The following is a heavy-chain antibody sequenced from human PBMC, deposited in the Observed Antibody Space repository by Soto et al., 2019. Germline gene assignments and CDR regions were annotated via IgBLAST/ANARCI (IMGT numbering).Heavy chain of an antibody. V-gene: IGHV3-30*18. Sequence: QVQLVESGGGVVQPGRSLRLSCAASGFTFSTYGMHWVRQAPGKGLEWVAVISYDGNEKHYADSVKGRFTISRDNSKDTLALQMNSLRAEDTAVYYCAKEGALSGWTYGDYSGQGTLVTVSS. CDR2: ISYDGNEK. J-gene: IGHJ4*02. CDR3: AKEGALSGWTYGDY. CDR1: GFTFSTYG. D-gene: IGHD6-19*01.